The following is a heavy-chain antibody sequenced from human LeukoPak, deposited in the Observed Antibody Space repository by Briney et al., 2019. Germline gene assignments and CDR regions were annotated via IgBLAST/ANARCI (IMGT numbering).Heavy chain of an antibody. Sequence: SETLSLTCTVSGGSISSGSYYWSWIRQPAGKGLEWIGRISTSGSTDYNPSLKSRVTISVDTSKNQFSLKLSSVTAADTAVYYCARRCSSTNCFVWYFDSWGRGTLVTVSS. CDR2: ISTSGST. D-gene: IGHD2-2*01. J-gene: IGHJ2*01. CDR3: ARRCSSTNCFVWYFDS. V-gene: IGHV4-61*02. CDR1: GGSISSGSYY.